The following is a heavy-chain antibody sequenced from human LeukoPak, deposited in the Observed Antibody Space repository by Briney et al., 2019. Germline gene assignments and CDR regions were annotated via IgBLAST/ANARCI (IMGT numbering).Heavy chain of an antibody. Sequence: ASVKVSCKASGGTFSSYAISWVRQAPGQGLEWMGWISAYNGNTNYAQKLQGRVTMTTDTSTSTAYMELRSLRSDDTAVYYCARSATDDSYFDYWGQGTLVTASS. V-gene: IGHV1-18*01. J-gene: IGHJ4*02. D-gene: IGHD5-24*01. CDR1: GGTFSSYA. CDR3: ARSATDDSYFDY. CDR2: ISAYNGNT.